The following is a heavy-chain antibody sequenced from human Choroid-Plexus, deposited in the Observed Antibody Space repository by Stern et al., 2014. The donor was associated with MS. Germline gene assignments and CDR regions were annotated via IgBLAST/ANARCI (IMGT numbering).Heavy chain of an antibody. CDR1: GFTLGSCA. CDR3: AKDLQYLTYFFDH. CDR2: VSNDGSNK. D-gene: IGHD2/OR15-2a*01. Sequence: GQLVASGGGVVQPGRPLRLSCVASGFTLGSCAMHWVRQAPGKGLEWVAAVSNDGSNKDYADVVKGRFSISRDNSQNAVYMQMSSLRPEDTAVYYCAKDLQYLTYFFDHWGQGSLVTVSS. J-gene: IGHJ5*02. V-gene: IGHV3-30*18.